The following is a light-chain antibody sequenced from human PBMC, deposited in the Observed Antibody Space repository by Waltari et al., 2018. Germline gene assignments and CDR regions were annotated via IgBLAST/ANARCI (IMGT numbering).Light chain of an antibody. CDR1: QSVSRA. J-gene: IGKJ1*01. V-gene: IGKV3-20*01. CDR3: QHYVRLPAT. CDR2: GAS. Sequence: EIVLTQSPGSLSSSPGERVTLSCRASQSVSRALAWDQQKPGQAPRLLIFGASNRATGIPDRFSGSGSGTDFSLTISRLEPEDFAVYYCQHYVRLPATFGRGTKVEIK.